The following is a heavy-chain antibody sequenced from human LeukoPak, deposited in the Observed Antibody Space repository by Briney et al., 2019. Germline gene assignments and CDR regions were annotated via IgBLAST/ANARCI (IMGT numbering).Heavy chain of an antibody. V-gene: IGHV4-34*01. D-gene: IGHD6-13*01. J-gene: IGHJ4*02. Sequence: SETLSLTCAVYGGSFSGYYWSWIRQPPGKGLEWIGEINHSGSTNYNPSLKSRVTISVDTSKNQFSLKLSSVTAADTAVYYCASFLYSSSTTFYFDYWGQGTLVTVSS. CDR1: GGSFSGYY. CDR2: INHSGST. CDR3: ASFLYSSSTTFYFDY.